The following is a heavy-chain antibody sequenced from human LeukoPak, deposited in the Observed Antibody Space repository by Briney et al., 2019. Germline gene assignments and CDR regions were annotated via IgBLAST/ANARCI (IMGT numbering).Heavy chain of an antibody. D-gene: IGHD6-13*01. CDR3: ASSIFSSSWYRPYYYYGMDV. CDR2: IYSGGST. J-gene: IGHJ6*02. CDR1: GFTVSSNY. Sequence: GGSLRLSCAASGFTVSSNYMSWVRQAPGKGLEWVSVIYSGGSTYYADSVKGRFTIPRDNSKNTLYLQMNSLRAEDTAVYYCASSIFSSSWYRPYYYYGMDVWGQGTTVTVSS. V-gene: IGHV3-66*01.